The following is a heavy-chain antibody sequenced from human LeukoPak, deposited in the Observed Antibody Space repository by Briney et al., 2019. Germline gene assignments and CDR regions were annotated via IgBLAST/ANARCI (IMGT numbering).Heavy chain of an antibody. V-gene: IGHV3-23*01. D-gene: IGHD1-26*01. Sequence: GGSLRLSCAASGFTLSSYALSWVRQAPGKGLGWVSAISGSGGSTYYADSVKGRFTISRDNSKNTLYLQMNSLRAEDTAVYYCAKTQIDWELGYFDYWGQGTLVTVSS. CDR1: GFTLSSYA. CDR3: AKTQIDWELGYFDY. CDR2: ISGSGGST. J-gene: IGHJ4*02.